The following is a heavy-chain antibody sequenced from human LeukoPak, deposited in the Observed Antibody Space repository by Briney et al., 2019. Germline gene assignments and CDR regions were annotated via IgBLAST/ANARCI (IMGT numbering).Heavy chain of an antibody. CDR1: GYSFTKYW. CDR3: ARLGPEMSVAGNPFDY. V-gene: IGHV5-51*01. CDR2: IQPGDSDI. Sequence: GESLKISYQGSGYSFTKYWIGWVRQMPGKGLEWMGIIQPGDSDIRHSPSFQDQVTISVDKTISTAYLQWRSLKASDTAMYYCARLGPEMSVAGNPFDYWGQGTLVTVSS. D-gene: IGHD6-19*01. J-gene: IGHJ4*02.